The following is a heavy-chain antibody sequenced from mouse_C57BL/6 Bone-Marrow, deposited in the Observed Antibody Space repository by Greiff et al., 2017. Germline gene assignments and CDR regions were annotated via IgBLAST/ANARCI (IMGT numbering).Heavy chain of an antibody. Sequence: VQLQQPGAELVRPGTSVKLSCKASGYTFTSYWMHWVKQRPGQGLEWIGVIDPSDSYTNYNQKFKGKATLTVDTSSSTAYMQLSSLTSEDSAVYYCARDFITTVVAPPWFAYWGQGTLVTVSA. V-gene: IGHV1-59*01. D-gene: IGHD1-1*01. CDR2: IDPSDSYT. CDR3: ARDFITTVVAPPWFAY. J-gene: IGHJ3*01. CDR1: GYTFTSYW.